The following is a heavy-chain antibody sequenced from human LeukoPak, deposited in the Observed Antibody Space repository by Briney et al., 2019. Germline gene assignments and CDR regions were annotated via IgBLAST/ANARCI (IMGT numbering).Heavy chain of an antibody. CDR3: ARDPYYGDYVV. D-gene: IGHD4-17*01. V-gene: IGHV3-48*03. J-gene: IGHJ4*02. CDR2: ISSSGSTI. Sequence: GGSMRLSCAASGFTFSSYEMNWVRQAPGKGLEWVSYISSSGSTIYYADSVKGRFTISRDNAKNSLYLQMNSLRAEDTAVYYCARDPYYGDYVVWGQGTLVTVSS. CDR1: GFTFSSYE.